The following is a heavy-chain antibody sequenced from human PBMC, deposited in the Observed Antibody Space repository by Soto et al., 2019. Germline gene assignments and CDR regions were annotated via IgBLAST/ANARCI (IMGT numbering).Heavy chain of an antibody. J-gene: IGHJ4*02. CDR3: ARNSRYSSSWYYFDY. Sequence: GESLKISCAASGFTSSSYAMSWVRQAPGKGLEWVSAISGSGGSTYYADSVKGRFTISRDNSKNTLYLQMNSLRAEDTAVYYCARNSRYSSSWYYFDYWGQGTLVTVSS. V-gene: IGHV3-23*01. CDR1: GFTSSSYA. CDR2: ISGSGGST. D-gene: IGHD6-13*01.